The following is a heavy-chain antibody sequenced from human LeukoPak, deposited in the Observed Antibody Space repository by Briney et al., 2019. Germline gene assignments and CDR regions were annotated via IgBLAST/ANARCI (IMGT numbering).Heavy chain of an antibody. CDR2: ISSGSTI. CDR3: ARESIAVAGAPLDY. CDR1: GFTFSSYE. Sequence: PGGSLRLSCAASGFTFSSYEMNWVRQAPGKGLEWVSYISSGSTIYDADSVKGRFTISRDNAKNSLYLQITSLRAEDTAVYYCARESIAVAGAPLDYWGQGTLVTVSS. V-gene: IGHV3-48*03. J-gene: IGHJ4*02. D-gene: IGHD6-19*01.